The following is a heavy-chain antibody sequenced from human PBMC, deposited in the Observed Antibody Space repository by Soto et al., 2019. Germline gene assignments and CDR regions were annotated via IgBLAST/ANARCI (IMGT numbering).Heavy chain of an antibody. D-gene: IGHD3-16*02. J-gene: IGHJ5*02. CDR2: IYYSGST. Sequence: SETLSLTCAVSGGSISSGGYSWSWIRQHPGKGLEWIGYIYYSGSTYYNPSLESRVTISVDTSRNQFSLKLSSVTAADTAVYYCARGLAMITLGGVIGNWFDPWGQGTLVTV. V-gene: IGHV4-30-4*08. CDR1: GGSISSGGYS. CDR3: ARGLAMITLGGVIGNWFDP.